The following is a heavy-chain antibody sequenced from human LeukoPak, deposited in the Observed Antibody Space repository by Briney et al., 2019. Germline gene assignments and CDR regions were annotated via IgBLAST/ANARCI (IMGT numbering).Heavy chain of an antibody. J-gene: IGHJ3*02. CDR3: ARGLRSSSFRAFDI. Sequence: PSETLSLTCAVYGGSFSGYYWSWIRQPPGKGLEWIGEINHSGSTNYNPSLKSRVTISVDTSKNQFSLKLSSVTAADTAVYYCARGLRSSSFRAFDIWGQGTMVTVSS. V-gene: IGHV4-34*01. CDR2: INHSGST. D-gene: IGHD6-6*01. CDR1: GGSFSGYY.